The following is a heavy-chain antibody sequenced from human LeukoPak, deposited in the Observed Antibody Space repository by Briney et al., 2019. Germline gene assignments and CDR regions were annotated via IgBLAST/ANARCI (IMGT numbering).Heavy chain of an antibody. CDR1: GFTFSRYG. Sequence: GGSLRLSCAASGFTFSRYGMHWVRRAPGKGLEWVAVISYDGSNKYYADSVRGRFTISRDNSKNTLYLQMNSLRAEDTAVYYCAKVYHYGGNYDAFDIWGQGTMVTVSS. J-gene: IGHJ3*02. CDR2: ISYDGSNK. D-gene: IGHD2-21*01. V-gene: IGHV3-30*18. CDR3: AKVYHYGGNYDAFDI.